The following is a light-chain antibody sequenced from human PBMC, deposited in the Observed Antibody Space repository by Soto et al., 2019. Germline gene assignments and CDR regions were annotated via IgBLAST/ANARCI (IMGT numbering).Light chain of an antibody. J-gene: IGLJ1*01. Sequence: QSALTQPASVSGSPGQSITISCTGTSSDVGGYNYVSWYQQHPGKAPKLMIYDVSNRSSGVSNRFSGSKSGNTASLTISGLQAEDEADYYCSSYTSSNYVFGTGTKLTVL. V-gene: IGLV2-14*01. CDR1: SSDVGGYNY. CDR2: DVS. CDR3: SSYTSSNYV.